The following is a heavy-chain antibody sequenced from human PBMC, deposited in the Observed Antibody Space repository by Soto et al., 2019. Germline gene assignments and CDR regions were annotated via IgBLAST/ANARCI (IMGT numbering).Heavy chain of an antibody. Sequence: VQLVQSGAAEKKPGASVKVSCKASGYTFTSYAMHWVRQAPGQRLEWMGWINAGNGNTKYSQKFQGRVTITRDTSASTAYMEMSSLRSEDTAVYYCARSIVVVTALDYWGQGTQVTVSS. J-gene: IGHJ4*02. D-gene: IGHD2-21*02. CDR2: INAGNGNT. CDR3: ARSIVVVTALDY. CDR1: GYTFTSYA. V-gene: IGHV1-3*05.